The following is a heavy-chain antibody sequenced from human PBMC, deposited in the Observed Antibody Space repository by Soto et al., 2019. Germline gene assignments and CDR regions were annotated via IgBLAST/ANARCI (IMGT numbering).Heavy chain of an antibody. CDR2: ISYDGSNK. CDR1: GFTFSSYA. D-gene: IGHD2-2*01. V-gene: IGHV3-30-3*01. J-gene: IGHJ4*02. CDR3: VRDYCTSTSCSFFDY. Sequence: GGSLRLSCAASGFTFSSYAMHWVRQAPGKGLEWVAVISYDGSNKYYADSMKGRFTISRDNSKNTLYLQMNSLRAEDTAVYYCVRDYCTSTSCSFFDYWGQGTLVTVSS.